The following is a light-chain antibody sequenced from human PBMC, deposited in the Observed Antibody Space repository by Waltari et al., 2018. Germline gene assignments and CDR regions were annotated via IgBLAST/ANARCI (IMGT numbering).Light chain of an antibody. Sequence: DIVLTQSPDSLAVSLGERATINCKSRLCLLSSSNSKTYIAWYQQKPGQPPKLVINWASARGAGGPDRFSGTGSGTDFTLTISSLQAEDVAVYYCHHYYIPPLTFGQGTRLEIK. J-gene: IGKJ5*01. CDR3: HHYYIPPLT. CDR1: LCLLSSSNSKTY. CDR2: WAS. V-gene: IGKV4-1*01.